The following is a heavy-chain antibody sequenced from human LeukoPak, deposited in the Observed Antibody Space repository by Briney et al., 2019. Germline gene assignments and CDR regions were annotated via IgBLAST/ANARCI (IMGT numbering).Heavy chain of an antibody. V-gene: IGHV4-34*01. CDR1: GGSISSYY. J-gene: IGHJ4*02. CDR2: INHSGST. CDR3: ARRRDGYHPVDY. Sequence: SETLSLTCTVSGGSISSYYWSWIRQPPGKGLEWIGEINHSGSTNYNPSLKSRVTISVDTSKNQFSLKLSSVTAADTAVYYCARRRDGYHPVDYWGQGTLVTVSS. D-gene: IGHD5-24*01.